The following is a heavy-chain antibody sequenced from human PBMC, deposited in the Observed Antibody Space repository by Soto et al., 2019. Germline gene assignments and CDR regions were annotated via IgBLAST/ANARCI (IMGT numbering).Heavy chain of an antibody. CDR3: ATLTMVRGALWYYYGMDV. V-gene: IGHV4-31*11. CDR2: IYYSGST. D-gene: IGHD3-10*01. CDR1: GGSISSGGYY. Sequence: SXTLSLTCAVSGGSISSGGYYWSWIRQQPGNSLEWIGYIYYSGSTYYNPSLKSRVTISVDTSKNQFSLKLSSVTAADTAVYYCATLTMVRGALWYYYGMDVWGQGTTVTVSS. J-gene: IGHJ6*02.